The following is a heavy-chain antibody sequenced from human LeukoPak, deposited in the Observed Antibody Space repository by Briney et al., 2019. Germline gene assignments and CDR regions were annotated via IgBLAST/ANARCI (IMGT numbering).Heavy chain of an antibody. Sequence: SVKVSCKASGGTFSSYAISWVRQAPGQGLEWMGGIIPIFGTANYAQKFQGRVTITADESTSTAYMELSSLRSEATAVYYCARGGYYYDSSGYYSLDYWGQGTLVTVSS. CDR1: GGTFSSYA. CDR2: IIPIFGTA. CDR3: ARGGYYYDSSGYYSLDY. J-gene: IGHJ4*02. D-gene: IGHD3-22*01. V-gene: IGHV1-69*13.